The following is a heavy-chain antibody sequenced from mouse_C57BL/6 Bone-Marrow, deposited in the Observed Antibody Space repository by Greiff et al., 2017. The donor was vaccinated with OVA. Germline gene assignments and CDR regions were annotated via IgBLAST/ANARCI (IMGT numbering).Heavy chain of an antibody. CDR1: GYTFTSYW. Sequence: VQLQQPGAELVKPGTSVKLSCKASGYTFTSYWMQWVKQRPGQGLEWIGEIAPSDSYTNSNQNVNGKATLTVDTSSSTPYMQLSSLTSKDSAVYYCATSDVAYWGQGNTLTVSS. J-gene: IGHJ2*01. CDR2: IAPSDSYT. CDR3: ATSDVAY. V-gene: IGHV1-50*01.